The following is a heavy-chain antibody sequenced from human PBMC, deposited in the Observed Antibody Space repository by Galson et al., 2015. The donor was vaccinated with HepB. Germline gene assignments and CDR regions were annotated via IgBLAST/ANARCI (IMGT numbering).Heavy chain of an antibody. CDR2: IRQDGSEK. CDR1: GFTFSSYW. V-gene: IGHV3-7*01. Sequence: SLRLSCAASGFTFSSYWMSWVRQAPGKGLEWVANIRQDGSEKYYVDSVKGRFTISRDNAKNSLYLQMNSLRAADTAVYYCARDPIVVAGSGKWFDPWGQGTLVTVSS. D-gene: IGHD6-19*01. CDR3: ARDPIVVAGSGKWFDP. J-gene: IGHJ5*02.